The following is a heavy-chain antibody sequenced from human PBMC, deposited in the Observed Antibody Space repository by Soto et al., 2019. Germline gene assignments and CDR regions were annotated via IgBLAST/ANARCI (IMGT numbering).Heavy chain of an antibody. CDR1: GFTFSSYG. V-gene: IGHV3-30*03. D-gene: IGHD6-19*01. Sequence: GGSLRLSCAASGFTFSSYGMHWVRQAPGKGLEWVAVISYDGSNKYYADSVKGRFTISRDNSKNTLYLQMNSLRAEDTAVYYCAAYSSGWYYKLYWGQGTLVTVSS. CDR2: ISYDGSNK. J-gene: IGHJ4*02. CDR3: AAYSSGWYYKLY.